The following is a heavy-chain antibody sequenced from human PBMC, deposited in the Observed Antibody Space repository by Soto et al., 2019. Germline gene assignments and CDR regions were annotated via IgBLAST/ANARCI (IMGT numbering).Heavy chain of an antibody. D-gene: IGHD3-9*01. V-gene: IGHV4-59*01. CDR3: AREGMDYDILTGYGAGYYFDY. Sequence: SETLSLTCTVSGGSISSYYWSWIRQPPGKGLEWIGYIYYSGSTNYNPSLKSRVTISVDTSKNQFSLKLSSVTAADTAVYYCAREGMDYDILTGYGAGYYFDYWGQGTLVTVSS. CDR1: GGSISSYY. J-gene: IGHJ4*02. CDR2: IYYSGST.